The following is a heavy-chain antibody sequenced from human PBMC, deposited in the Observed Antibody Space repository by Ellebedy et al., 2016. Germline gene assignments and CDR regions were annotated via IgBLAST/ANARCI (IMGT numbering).Heavy chain of an antibody. Sequence: GGSLRLXXAASGFIFSDYAMHWVRQAPGKGLEWVATISGAGYTTFFADSVKGRFTISRDNSKNTLYLQMNNLRVDDTALYYCRQGHYFDQWGQGALVTVSS. CDR1: GFIFSDYA. CDR3: RQGHYFDQ. V-gene: IGHV3-23*01. CDR2: ISGAGYTT. J-gene: IGHJ4*02.